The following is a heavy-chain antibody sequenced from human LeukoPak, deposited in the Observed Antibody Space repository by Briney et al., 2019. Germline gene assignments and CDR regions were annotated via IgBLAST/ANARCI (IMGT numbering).Heavy chain of an antibody. J-gene: IGHJ4*02. V-gene: IGHV4-39*01. D-gene: IGHD6-13*01. CDR1: GGSVSSSSHY. CDR3: ARGEDVAAAGIEY. CDR2: IYYSGNT. Sequence: SETLSLTCIVSGGSVSSSSHYWAWIRQPPGMGLEWIGSIYYSGNTYYNPSLKSRVTISADTSKNQFSLKLSSVTATDTAVYYCARGEDVAAAGIEYWGQGTLVTVSS.